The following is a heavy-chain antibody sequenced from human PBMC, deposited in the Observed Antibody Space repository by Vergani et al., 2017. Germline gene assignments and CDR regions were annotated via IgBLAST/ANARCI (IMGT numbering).Heavy chain of an antibody. CDR2: IWYDGSNK. J-gene: IGHJ4*02. CDR1: GFTFSNYG. Sequence: QVQLVESGGGVVQPGRSLRLSCAASGFTFSNYGMHWVRQAPGKGLEWVAVIWYDGSNKYYADSVKGRFTISSDNSKNTLYLQMNSLRAEDTAVYYCARDDSSSWYYFDYWGQGTLVTVSS. CDR3: ARDDSSSWYYFDY. D-gene: IGHD6-13*01. V-gene: IGHV3-33*01.